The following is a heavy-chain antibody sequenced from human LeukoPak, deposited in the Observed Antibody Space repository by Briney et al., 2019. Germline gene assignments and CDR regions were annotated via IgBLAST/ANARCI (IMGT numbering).Heavy chain of an antibody. J-gene: IGHJ4*02. D-gene: IGHD4-17*01. CDR1: GFTFSSYG. V-gene: IGHV3-30*18. Sequence: GGSLRLSCEASGFTFSSYGMHWVRQAPGKGLEWVAVISYDGSNKYYADSVKGRFTISRDNSKNTLYLQMNSLRAEDTAVYYCAKDLDYGDYNALDYWGQGTLVTVSS. CDR2: ISYDGSNK. CDR3: AKDLDYGDYNALDY.